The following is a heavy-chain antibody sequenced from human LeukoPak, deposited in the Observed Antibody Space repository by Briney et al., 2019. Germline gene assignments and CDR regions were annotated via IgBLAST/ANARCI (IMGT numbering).Heavy chain of an antibody. CDR3: ARDTNWAFDF. CDR2: VSGNSRTI. Sequence: HSGGSLRLSCAASGFSFSDYSMNWVRQAPGRGLEWVSYVSGNSRTIYYADSARGRFTVSRDNAKNSLYLQMNGLRDEDTAVYYCARDTNWAFDFWGQGTLVTVSS. J-gene: IGHJ4*02. D-gene: IGHD1-1*01. CDR1: GFSFSDYS. V-gene: IGHV3-48*02.